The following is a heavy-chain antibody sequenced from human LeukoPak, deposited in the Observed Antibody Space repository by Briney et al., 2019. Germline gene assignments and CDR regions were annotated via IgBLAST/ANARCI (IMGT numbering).Heavy chain of an antibody. V-gene: IGHV4-59*08. CDR2: IYYSGST. J-gene: IGHJ4*02. Sequence: TSETLSLTCTVSGDSISSYYWSWIRNPQGTGLEWIGYIYYSGSTNYNPSLKRRVTISVDTSKNQFSLKLVSVTAADTAVYYCARTSWLQSSYFFDYWGQGTLVTVSS. CDR3: ARTSWLQSSYFFDY. CDR1: GDSISSYY. D-gene: IGHD5-24*01.